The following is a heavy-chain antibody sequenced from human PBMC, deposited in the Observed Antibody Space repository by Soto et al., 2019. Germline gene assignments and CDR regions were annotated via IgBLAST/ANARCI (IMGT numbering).Heavy chain of an antibody. CDR3: ARGSFSSSSSWFDP. CDR1: GGPISSGDYY. CDR2: IYYSGTT. Sequence: PSETLSLTCTVSGGPISSGDYYWSWIRQHPGKGLEWIGYIYYSGTTYYNPSLTSRVTISVDTSKNQFSLKLTSVTAADTAVYYCARGSFSSSSSWFDPWGQGTLVTVSS. J-gene: IGHJ5*02. D-gene: IGHD6-6*01. V-gene: IGHV4-31*03.